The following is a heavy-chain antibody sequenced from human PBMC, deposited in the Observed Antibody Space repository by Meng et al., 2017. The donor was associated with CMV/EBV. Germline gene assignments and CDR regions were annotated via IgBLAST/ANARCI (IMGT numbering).Heavy chain of an antibody. CDR3: ARDRDIVVVPGDPWFDP. V-gene: IGHV4-39*07. CDR1: GGAIRGIIYY. CDR2: IYYSGST. Sequence: RQAQESARGCVKPSETLSPPCTVSGGAIRGIIYYWGGIRQPPGKGLELIGSIYYSGSTYYNPSLKSRVTISVDTSKNQFSLKLSSVTAADTAVYYCARDRDIVVVPGDPWFDPWGQGTLVTVSS. D-gene: IGHD2-2*01. J-gene: IGHJ5*02.